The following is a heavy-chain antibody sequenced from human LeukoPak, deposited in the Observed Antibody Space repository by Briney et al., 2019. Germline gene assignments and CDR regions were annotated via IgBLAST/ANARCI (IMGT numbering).Heavy chain of an antibody. CDR2: IYYSGST. D-gene: IGHD1-26*01. CDR1: SDSISGYY. V-gene: IGHV4-59*01. Sequence: SETLSLTCAVSSDSISGYYWSWIRQPPGKGLEWIGYIYYSGSTKYNPSLKSRVTISVDTSKNQLSLRLSSVTAADTAMYYCAREKYGGSNDYWGQGTLVTVSS. CDR3: AREKYGGSNDY. J-gene: IGHJ4*02.